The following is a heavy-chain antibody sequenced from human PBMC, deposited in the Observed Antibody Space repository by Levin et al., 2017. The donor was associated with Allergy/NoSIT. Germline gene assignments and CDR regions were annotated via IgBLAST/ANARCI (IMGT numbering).Heavy chain of an antibody. CDR3: TRLSREVYAIGGINFDY. CDR2: IRSKAYGGTT. J-gene: IGHJ4*02. V-gene: IGHV3-49*03. Sequence: GESLKISCTASGFTFGDYAMSWFRQAPGKGLEWVGFIRSKAYGGTTEYAASVKGRFTISRDDSKSIAYLQMNSLKTEDTAVYYCTRLSREVYAIGGINFDYWGQGTLVTVSS. CDR1: GFTFGDYA. D-gene: IGHD2-8*01.